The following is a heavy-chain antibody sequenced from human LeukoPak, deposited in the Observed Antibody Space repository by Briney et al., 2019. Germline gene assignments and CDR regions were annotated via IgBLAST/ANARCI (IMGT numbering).Heavy chain of an antibody. CDR2: INHSGST. Sequence: SETLSLTCAVYGGSFSGYYWSWIRQPPGKGLEWIGEINHSGSTNYNPPLKSRVTISVDTSKNQFSLKLSSVTAADTAVYYCARGYYDLWSGYGMDVWGQGTTVTVSS. J-gene: IGHJ6*02. V-gene: IGHV4-34*01. CDR3: ARGYYDLWSGYGMDV. CDR1: GGSFSGYY. D-gene: IGHD3-3*01.